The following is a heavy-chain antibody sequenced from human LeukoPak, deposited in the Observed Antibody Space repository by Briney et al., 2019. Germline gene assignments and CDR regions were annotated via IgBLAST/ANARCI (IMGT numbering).Heavy chain of an antibody. Sequence: ASVKVSCKASGYTFIGYYMHWVRQAPGQGLEWMGWINPNSGATNYAQKFQGRVTMTRDMSISTSYMELSRLRFDDTAVYYCARDYSRAWFDPWGQGTLVTVSS. CDR2: INPNSGAT. CDR1: GYTFIGYY. J-gene: IGHJ5*02. V-gene: IGHV1-2*02. D-gene: IGHD2-15*01. CDR3: ARDYSRAWFDP.